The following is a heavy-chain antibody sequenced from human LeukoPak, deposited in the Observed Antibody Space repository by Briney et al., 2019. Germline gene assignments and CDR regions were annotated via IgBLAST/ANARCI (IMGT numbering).Heavy chain of an antibody. V-gene: IGHV3-23*01. CDR2: ISGSGGST. J-gene: IGHJ6*03. CDR1: GFTFNNFA. CDR3: ASDKTAQLDNYYYYMDV. D-gene: IGHD6-13*01. Sequence: GGSLRPSCAASGFTFNNFAMSWVRQAPGKGLEWVSAISGSGGSTYYADSVKGRFTISRDNGKNSLYLQMNSLRAEDTAVYYCASDKTAQLDNYYYYMDVWGKGTTVTISS.